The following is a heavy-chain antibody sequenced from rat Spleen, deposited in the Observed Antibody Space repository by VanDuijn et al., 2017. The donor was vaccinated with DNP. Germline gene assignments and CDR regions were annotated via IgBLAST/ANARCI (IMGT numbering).Heavy chain of an antibody. CDR3: ATLNYYASLSEYFDY. CDR1: GFTFSNYD. D-gene: IGHD1-12*01. J-gene: IGHJ2*01. V-gene: IGHV5-25*01. Sequence: EVQLVESGGGLVQPGRSLKLSCAASGFTFSNYDMAWVRQAPTKGLEWVASISTSGEYTHYGDSVKGRFTISRDNAKSTTYLQMNSLRSEDMATYYCATLNYYASLSEYFDYWGPGVMVTVSS. CDR2: ISTSGEYT.